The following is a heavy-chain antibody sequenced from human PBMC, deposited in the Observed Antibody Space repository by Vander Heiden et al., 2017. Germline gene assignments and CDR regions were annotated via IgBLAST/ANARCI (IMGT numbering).Heavy chain of an antibody. J-gene: IGHJ4*02. CDR1: GYTLTGYY. CDR2: INPNSGGT. Sequence: QVQLVQSGAEVKTPGASVKVSCKASGYTLTGYYMHWVRQSPGQGLEWMGWINPNSGGTNSAPKFQGRVTMTRDTSISTDYMEVSRLRSDDTAVYYCAHGDFNYFDYWGQGTLVTVSS. V-gene: IGHV1-2*02. D-gene: IGHD4-17*01. CDR3: AHGDFNYFDY.